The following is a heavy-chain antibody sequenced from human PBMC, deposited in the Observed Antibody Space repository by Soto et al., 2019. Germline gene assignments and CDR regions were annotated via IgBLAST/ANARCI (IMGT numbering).Heavy chain of an antibody. V-gene: IGHV3-30*18. CDR3: AKVSGGMITIFGVVSPYFDY. CDR1: GFTFSSYG. CDR2: ISYDGSNK. D-gene: IGHD3-3*01. Sequence: QVQLVESGGGVVQPGRSLRLSCAAYGFTFSSYGMHWVRQAPGKGLDWVAVISYDGSNKYYADSVKGRFTISRDNSKNKLYLQMNSLRAEDTALYYCAKVSGGMITIFGVVSPYFDYWGQGTLVTVSS. J-gene: IGHJ4*02.